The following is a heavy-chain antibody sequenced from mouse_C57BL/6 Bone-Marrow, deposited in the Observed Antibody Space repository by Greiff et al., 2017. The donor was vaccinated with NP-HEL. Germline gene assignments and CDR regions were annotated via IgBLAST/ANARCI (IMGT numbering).Heavy chain of an antibody. J-gene: IGHJ4*01. Sequence: VKLMESGPGLVAPSQSLSITCTVSGFSLTSYAISWVRQPPGKGLEWLGVIWTGGGTNYNSALKSRLSISKDNSKSQVSLKMNSLQTDDTARYYCARNPTVVALYAMDYWGQGTSVTVSS. CDR2: IWTGGGT. CDR3: ARNPTVVALYAMDY. CDR1: GFSLTSYA. V-gene: IGHV2-9-1*01. D-gene: IGHD1-1*01.